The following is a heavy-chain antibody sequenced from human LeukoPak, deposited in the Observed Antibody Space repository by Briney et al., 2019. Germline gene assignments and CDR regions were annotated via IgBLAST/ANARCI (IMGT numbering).Heavy chain of an antibody. CDR3: ARDGGNYYDSSGQFDY. J-gene: IGHJ4*02. D-gene: IGHD3-22*01. CDR1: GFTFSSYW. V-gene: IGHV3-7*01. CDR2: IKQDGSEK. Sequence: PGGSLGLSCAASGFTFSSYWMSWVRQAPGKGLEWVANIKQDGSEKYYVDSVKGRFTISRDNAKNSLYLQMNSLRAEDTAVYYCARDGGNYYDSSGQFDYWGQGTLVTVSS.